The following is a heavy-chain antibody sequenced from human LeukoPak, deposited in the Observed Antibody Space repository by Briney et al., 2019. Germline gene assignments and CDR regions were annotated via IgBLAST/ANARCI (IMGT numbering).Heavy chain of an antibody. D-gene: IGHD4-17*01. J-gene: IGHJ4*02. CDR1: GGSISSSNW. CDR2: IYHSGST. V-gene: IGHV4-4*02. CDR3: ASYTVTTEYYFDY. Sequence: PSETLSLTCAVSGGSISSSNWWSWVRQPPGKGLEWIGEIYHSGSTYYNPSLKSRVTISVDRSKNQFSLKLSSVTAADTAVYYCASYTVTTEYYFDYWGQGTLVTVSS.